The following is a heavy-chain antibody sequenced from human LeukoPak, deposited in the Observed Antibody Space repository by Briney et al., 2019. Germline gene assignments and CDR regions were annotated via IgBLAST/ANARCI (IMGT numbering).Heavy chain of an antibody. CDR1: GFTFSSYE. CDR3: TRGRYCSSTSCYKNGMDV. D-gene: IGHD2-2*02. Sequence: GGSLRLSCAASGFTFSSYEMNWVRQAPGKGLEWVSYISSSGSTIYYADSVKGRFTISRDNAKNSLYLKMNSPRAEDTAVYFCTRGRYCSSTSCYKNGMDVWGKGTTVTVSS. J-gene: IGHJ6*04. CDR2: ISSSGSTI. V-gene: IGHV3-48*03.